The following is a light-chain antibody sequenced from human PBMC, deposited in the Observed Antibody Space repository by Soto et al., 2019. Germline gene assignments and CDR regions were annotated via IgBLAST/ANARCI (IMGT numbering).Light chain of an antibody. Sequence: EIVMTQSPGTLSVSPGERVTLSCRASQSVNSKLVWYQRKPGQSPRLLVYDASTRATGMPGRFSGSGSGTEFTLTISSLQSEDFAVYYCQQYNEWPPSYTFGQGTKVDIK. V-gene: IGKV3-15*01. J-gene: IGKJ2*01. CDR3: QQYNEWPPSYT. CDR2: DAS. CDR1: QSVNSK.